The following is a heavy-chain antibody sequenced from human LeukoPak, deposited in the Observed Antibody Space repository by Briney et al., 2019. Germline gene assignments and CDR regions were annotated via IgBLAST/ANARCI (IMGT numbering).Heavy chain of an antibody. Sequence: QPGRSLRLSCAASGFTFSSYAMHWVRQAPGKGLEWVAVISYDGSNKYYAYSVKGRFTISRDNSKNTLYLQMNSLRAEDTAVYYCARDPRPPYCGGDCYSFWFDPWGQGTLVTVSS. D-gene: IGHD2-21*02. CDR1: GFTFSSYA. V-gene: IGHV3-30-3*01. J-gene: IGHJ5*02. CDR3: ARDPRPPYCGGDCYSFWFDP. CDR2: ISYDGSNK.